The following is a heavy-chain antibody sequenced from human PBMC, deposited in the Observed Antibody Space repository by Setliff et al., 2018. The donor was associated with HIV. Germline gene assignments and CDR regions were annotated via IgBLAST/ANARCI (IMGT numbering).Heavy chain of an antibody. J-gene: IGHJ4*02. D-gene: IGHD3-16*01. CDR2: IYYHGST. CDR3: VNPSGAMGDFDS. Sequence: PSETLSLTCTVSGGSISSTNYFLGWIRQPPGKGLEWIGTIYYHGSTYYNPSLKSRVTISIDTSKNQFSLQLTSVTAADTAVYYCVNPSGAMGDFDSWGQGTLVTVSS. V-gene: IGHV4-39*01. CDR1: GGSISSTNYF.